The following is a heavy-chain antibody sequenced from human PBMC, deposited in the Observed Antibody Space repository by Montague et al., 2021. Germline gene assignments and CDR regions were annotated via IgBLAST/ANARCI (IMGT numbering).Heavy chain of an antibody. CDR3: YRSNGWVTDF. CDR2: IKADGSAT. CDR1: GFTFSTYW. D-gene: IGHD6-19*01. Sequence: SLRLSCAASGFTFSTYWMGWVRQAPVEGLEWVANIKADGSATYYXDSVKVRFTISRDNAQNSLYLQMNSLRAEDAAVYYCYRSNGWVTDFWGQGTLVTVSS. V-gene: IGHV3-7*05. J-gene: IGHJ4*02.